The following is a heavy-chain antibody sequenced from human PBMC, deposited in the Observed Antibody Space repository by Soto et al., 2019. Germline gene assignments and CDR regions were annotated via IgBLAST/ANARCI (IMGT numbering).Heavy chain of an antibody. D-gene: IGHD3-10*01. Sequence: EVQLLESGGGLVQPGGSLRLSCAASGFTFSSYAMNWVRKAPGKGLEWVSVISGSGGSTYYADSVKGRFTISRDNSKNTLYLQMNSLRAEDTAVYYCAKRGSGSYYTYWGQGTLVTVSS. CDR1: GFTFSSYA. CDR2: ISGSGGST. V-gene: IGHV3-23*01. CDR3: AKRGSGSYYTY. J-gene: IGHJ4*02.